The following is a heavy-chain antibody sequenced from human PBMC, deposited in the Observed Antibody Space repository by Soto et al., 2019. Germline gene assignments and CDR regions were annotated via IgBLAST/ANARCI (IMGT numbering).Heavy chain of an antibody. Sequence: QLQLQESGPGLVKPSETLSLTCTVSGGSISSSSYYWGWIRQPPGKGLEWIGSIYYSGSTYYNPSLKSRVTISVDTSKNQCSLKLSSVTVADTDGYYYASSTEDIVVVVAATDAFDIWGQGTMVTVSS. D-gene: IGHD2-15*01. CDR2: IYYSGST. V-gene: IGHV4-39*01. J-gene: IGHJ3*02. CDR3: ASSTEDIVVVVAATDAFDI. CDR1: GGSISSSSYY.